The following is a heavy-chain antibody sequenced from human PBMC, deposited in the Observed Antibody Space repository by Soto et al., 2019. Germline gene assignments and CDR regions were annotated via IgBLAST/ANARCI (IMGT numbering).Heavy chain of an antibody. CDR1: GYTFTGYY. J-gene: IGHJ4*02. CDR3: ARQLSPYTCFDY. D-gene: IGHD2-2*02. CDR2: INLNSGGT. Sequence: QVQLVQSGAEVKKPGASVKVSCKASGYTFTGYYMHWVRQAPGQGLEWMGWINLNSGGTNYAQKFQGWVTMTRDTSISTAYMALSRLRPDDTAVYYCARQLSPYTCFDYWGQGPLVTVSS. V-gene: IGHV1-2*04.